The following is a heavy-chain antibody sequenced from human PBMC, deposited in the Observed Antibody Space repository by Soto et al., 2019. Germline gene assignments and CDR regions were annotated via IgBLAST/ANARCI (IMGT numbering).Heavy chain of an antibody. V-gene: IGHV1-3*04. CDR2: INTGNGNT. CDR3: ARSISGYVT. D-gene: IGHD5-12*01. J-gene: IGHJ5*02. CDR1: GITFSTYA. Sequence: QVQLVQSGAEVKKPGASVKVSCKASGITFSTYAIHWVRQAPGQSLEWMGWINTGNGNTRYSQNFQGRVTLTRDTSAGTAYMDLSSLRSENTSIYFCARSISGYVTWGQGTLVTVSS.